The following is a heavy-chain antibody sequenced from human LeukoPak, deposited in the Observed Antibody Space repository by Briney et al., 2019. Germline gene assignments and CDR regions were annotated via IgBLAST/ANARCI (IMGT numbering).Heavy chain of an antibody. Sequence: GGSLRLSCATSGFTFGSHAMSWVRQAPGKGLEWVSSISAGGGGTSYADSVKGRIAISRDNSKNTVYLQMNSLRAEDTAVYFCVKTFQYSSNWYDYWGQGTLVTVSS. CDR3: VKTFQYSSNWYDY. D-gene: IGHD6-6*01. CDR2: ISAGGGGT. J-gene: IGHJ5*01. V-gene: IGHV3-23*01. CDR1: GFTFGSHA.